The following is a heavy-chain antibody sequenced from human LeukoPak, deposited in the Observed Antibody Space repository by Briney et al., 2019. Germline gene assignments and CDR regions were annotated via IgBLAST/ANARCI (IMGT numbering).Heavy chain of an antibody. CDR2: ISYDGSNK. CDR3: ARDFYDFWSGYYTGIPDY. CDR1: GFTFSSYA. V-gene: IGHV3-30-3*01. D-gene: IGHD3-3*01. Sequence: PGRSLRLSCAASGFTFSSYAMHWVRQAPGKGLEWVAVISYDGSNKYYADSVKGRFTISRDNSKNTLYLQMNSLRAEDTAVYYCARDFYDFWSGYYTGIPDYWGQGTLVTVSS. J-gene: IGHJ4*02.